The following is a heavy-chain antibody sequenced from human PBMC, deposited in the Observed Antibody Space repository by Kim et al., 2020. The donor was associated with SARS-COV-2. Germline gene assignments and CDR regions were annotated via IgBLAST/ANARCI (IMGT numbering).Heavy chain of an antibody. CDR2: ISANGDHT. Sequence: GGSLRLSCAASGFKFSTYAMSWVRQAPGKGLEWVSAISANGDHTYYADSVKGRFTISRDNSKNTLDLEMDNVSAEDTALYYCVKGPLTVSMIHTLDHWGQGTLITVSS. CDR3: VKGPLTVSMIHTLDH. J-gene: IGHJ4*02. V-gene: IGHV3-23*01. CDR1: GFKFSTYA. D-gene: IGHD3-22*01.